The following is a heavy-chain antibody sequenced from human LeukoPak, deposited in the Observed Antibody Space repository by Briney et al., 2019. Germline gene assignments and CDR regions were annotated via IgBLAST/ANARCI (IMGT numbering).Heavy chain of an antibody. Sequence: ASVKVSCKASGYTFTSYGISWVRQAPGQGPEWMGWISAYNGNTNYAQKLQGRVTMTTDTSTSTAYMELRSLRSDDTAVYYCARGDTGYSSSWASWYFDYWGQGTLVTVSS. CDR1: GYTFTSYG. V-gene: IGHV1-18*01. CDR3: ARGDTGYSSSWASWYFDY. J-gene: IGHJ4*02. CDR2: ISAYNGNT. D-gene: IGHD6-13*01.